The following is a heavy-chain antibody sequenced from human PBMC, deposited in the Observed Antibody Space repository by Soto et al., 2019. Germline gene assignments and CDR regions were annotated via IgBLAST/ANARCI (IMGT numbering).Heavy chain of an antibody. CDR3: ARHGRGVGARPLDY. CDR2: IFSNDEK. V-gene: IGHV2-26*01. D-gene: IGHD1-26*01. Sequence: QVTLKESGPVLVKPTETLTLTCTVSGFSLSNARMGVSWTRQPPGKALEWLAHIFSNDEKSYSTSLKSRLTISKDTSKSQVVLTMTNVDPVDTATYYCARHGRGVGARPLDYWGQGTLVTVSS. CDR1: GFSLSNARMG. J-gene: IGHJ4*02.